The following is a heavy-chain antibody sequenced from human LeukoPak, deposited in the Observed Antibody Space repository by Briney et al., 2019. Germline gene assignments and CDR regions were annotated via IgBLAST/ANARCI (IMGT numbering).Heavy chain of an antibody. Sequence: GESLKISCKASGYSSTDYWIGWVRQMPGKGLEWMGIIYPRDSHTIYSPSFQGQVTVSADKSITTVYLQWSSLKASDTAIYYCTRVDFYYYYMDFWGKGTTVSVSS. CDR3: TRVDFYYYYMDF. J-gene: IGHJ6*03. CDR1: GYSSTDYW. V-gene: IGHV5-51*01. CDR2: IYPRDSHT.